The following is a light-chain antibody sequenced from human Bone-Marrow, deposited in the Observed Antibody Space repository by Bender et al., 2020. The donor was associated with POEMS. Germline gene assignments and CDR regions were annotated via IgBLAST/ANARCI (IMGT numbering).Light chain of an antibody. J-gene: IGLJ2*01. Sequence: SYVLTQPPSVSVAPGQTARITCSGDALPKKYAYWYQQKSGQAPVLVVYEDSLRPSGIPERFSGSNSGAVATLTISGAQVDDEADYYCHSTDAGGSQRVFGGGTRLTVL. V-gene: IGLV3-10*01. CDR1: ALPKKY. CDR2: EDS. CDR3: HSTDAGGSQRV.